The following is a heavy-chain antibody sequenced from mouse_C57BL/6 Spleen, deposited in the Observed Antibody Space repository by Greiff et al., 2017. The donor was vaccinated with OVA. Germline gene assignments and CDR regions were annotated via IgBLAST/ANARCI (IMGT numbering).Heavy chain of an antibody. CDR2: ISGGGGNT. D-gene: IGHD2-4*01. Sequence: EVQGVESGGGLVKPGGSLKLSCAASGFTFSSYTMSWVRQTPEKRLEWVATISGGGGNTYYPDSVKGRFTISRDNAKNTLYLQMSSLRSEDTALYYCARRGDYDWFAYWGQGTLVTVSA. CDR3: ARRGDYDWFAY. J-gene: IGHJ3*01. V-gene: IGHV5-9*01. CDR1: GFTFSSYT.